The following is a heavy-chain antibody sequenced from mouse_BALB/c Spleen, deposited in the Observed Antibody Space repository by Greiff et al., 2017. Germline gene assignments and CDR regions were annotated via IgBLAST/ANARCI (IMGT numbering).Heavy chain of an antibody. J-gene: IGHJ1*01. D-gene: IGHD2-4*01. CDR1: GFSLTSYG. Sequence: QVQLKESGPGLVAPSQSLSITCTVSGFSLTSYGVHWVRQPPGKGLEWLGVIWAGGSTNYNSALMSRLSIRKDNSKSQVFLKRNSLQTDDTAMYYCAREDYDGDWYFDVWGEGTTVTVSS. V-gene: IGHV2-9*02. CDR2: IWAGGST. CDR3: AREDYDGDWYFDV.